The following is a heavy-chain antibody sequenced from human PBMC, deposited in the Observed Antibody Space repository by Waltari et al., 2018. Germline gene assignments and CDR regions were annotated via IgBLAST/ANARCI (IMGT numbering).Heavy chain of an antibody. CDR2: IYHSGST. CDR1: GGSISSSNW. Sequence: QVQLQESGPGLVKPSGTLSLTCAVSGGSISSSNWWSWVRQPPGQGLEWIGEIYHSGSTNYNPSLKSRVTISVDKSKNQFSLKLSSVTAADTAVYYCARDSGFLEWSTYYYYGMDVWGQGTTVTVSS. V-gene: IGHV4-4*02. D-gene: IGHD3-3*01. J-gene: IGHJ6*02. CDR3: ARDSGFLEWSTYYYYGMDV.